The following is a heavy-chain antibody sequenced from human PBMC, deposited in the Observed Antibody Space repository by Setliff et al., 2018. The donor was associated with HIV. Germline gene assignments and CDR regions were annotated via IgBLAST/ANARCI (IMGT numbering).Heavy chain of an antibody. J-gene: IGHJ4*02. CDR1: GGSFSGYY. CDR3: AREVAVLDY. CDR2: INHSGST. D-gene: IGHD2-15*01. Sequence: SETLSLTCAVYGGSFSGYYWSWIRQPPGKGLEWIGEINHSGSTNYNPSLKSRVTILVDTSKNQFSLKLSSVTAADTAVYYCAREVAVLDYWGQGTLVTVSS. V-gene: IGHV4-34*01.